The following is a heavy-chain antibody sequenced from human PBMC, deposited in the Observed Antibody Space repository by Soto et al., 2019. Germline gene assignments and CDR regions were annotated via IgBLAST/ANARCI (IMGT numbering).Heavy chain of an antibody. Sequence: QVQLVQSGAEVKKPGSSVKVSCKASGGTFSSYTISWVRQAPGQGLEWMGRIIPILGIANYAQKFQGRVTITADKSTSTAYMELSSLRSEDTAVYYCARGSCSSTGCPFDYWGQGTLVTVSS. V-gene: IGHV1-69*02. J-gene: IGHJ4*02. CDR3: ARGSCSSTGCPFDY. D-gene: IGHD2-2*01. CDR2: IIPILGIA. CDR1: GGTFSSYT.